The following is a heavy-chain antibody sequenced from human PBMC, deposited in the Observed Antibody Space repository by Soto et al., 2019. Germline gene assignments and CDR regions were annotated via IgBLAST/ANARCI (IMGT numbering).Heavy chain of an antibody. CDR2: INPSGGST. J-gene: IGHJ4*02. D-gene: IGHD6-19*01. CDR3: ARDGRSSYSSAWYYFDY. V-gene: IGHV1-46*01. CDR1: GYTFTSYY. Sequence: QVQLVQSGAEVKKPGASVKVSCKASGYTFTSYYMHWVRQAPGQGLEWMGIINPSGGSTSYAQKFQGRVTMTRDTSTSTVYMELSSLRSEDTAVYYWARDGRSSYSSAWYYFDYWGQGTLVTVSS.